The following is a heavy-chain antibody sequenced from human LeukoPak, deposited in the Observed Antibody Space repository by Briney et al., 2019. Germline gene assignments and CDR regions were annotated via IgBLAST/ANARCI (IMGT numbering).Heavy chain of an antibody. CDR2: ISGSGGST. V-gene: IGHV3-23*01. CDR1: GFTFSSYA. D-gene: IGHD2-2*01. J-gene: IGHJ4*02. Sequence: GGSLRLSCAASGFTFSSYAMSWVRQAPGKGLEWVSAISGSGGSTYYADSVKGRFTISRDNSKITLYLQMNSLRAEDTAVYYCAKEGLIVVVPAAMGDYWGQGTLVTVSS. CDR3: AKEGLIVVVPAAMGDY.